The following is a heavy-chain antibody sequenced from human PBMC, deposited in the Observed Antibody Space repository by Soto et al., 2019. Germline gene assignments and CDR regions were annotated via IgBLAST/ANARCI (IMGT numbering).Heavy chain of an antibody. D-gene: IGHD3-10*01. V-gene: IGHV4-59*12. J-gene: IGHJ4*02. CDR2: IYYSGSTGST. Sequence: PSWTMYITCAVSGGTIYIYDWSWFWQHPGKGLEWIGYIYYSGSTGSTNYNPSLKSRVTISVDTSKNQFSLKLSSVTAADTAVYYCARAHRLLWFGEFPLDYWGQGTLVTVSS. CDR3: ARAHRLLWFGEFPLDY. CDR1: GGTIYIYD.